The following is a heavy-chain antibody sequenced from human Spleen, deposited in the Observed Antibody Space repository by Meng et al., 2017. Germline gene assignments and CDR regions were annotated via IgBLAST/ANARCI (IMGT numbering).Heavy chain of an antibody. Sequence: QVQLQQWGAGLLKPSETLSLPCFVSGGSFSDYYWSWVRQPPGKGLEWIGFIYHTGSTDCNPSLKRRVTISVDTSNNHFSLKLTSVTAADTAVYYCAKHRLVWFGEATDYWGQGTLVTVSS. CDR2: IYHTGST. J-gene: IGHJ4*02. CDR1: GGSFSDYY. D-gene: IGHD3-10*01. V-gene: IGHV4-34*11. CDR3: AKHRLVWFGEATDY.